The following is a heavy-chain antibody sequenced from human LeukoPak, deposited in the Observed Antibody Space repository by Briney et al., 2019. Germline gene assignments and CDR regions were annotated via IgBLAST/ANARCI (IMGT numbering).Heavy chain of an antibody. Sequence: SETLSLTCAVYGGSFRGYYWSWIRQPPGKGLEWIGEINHSGSTNYNPSLKSRVTISVDTSKNQFSLKLSSVTAADTAVYYCARGQGMSSGPLPEDYWGQGTLVTVSS. CDR3: ARGQGMSSGPLPEDY. V-gene: IGHV4-34*01. CDR2: INHSGST. J-gene: IGHJ4*02. CDR1: GGSFRGYY. D-gene: IGHD3-22*01.